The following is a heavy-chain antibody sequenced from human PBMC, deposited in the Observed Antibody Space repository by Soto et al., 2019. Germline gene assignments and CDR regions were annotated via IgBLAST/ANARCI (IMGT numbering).Heavy chain of an antibody. CDR1: GGTFSSYT. CDR2: IIPILGIA. CDR3: ARLPGVWREWNYYYYMDV. J-gene: IGHJ6*03. D-gene: IGHD3-3*01. V-gene: IGHV1-69*02. Sequence: SVKVSCKASGGTFSSYTISWVRRAPGQGLEWMGRIIPILGIANYAQKFQGRVTITADKSTSTAYMELSSLRSEDTAVYYCARLPGVWREWNYYYYMDVWGKGTTVTSP.